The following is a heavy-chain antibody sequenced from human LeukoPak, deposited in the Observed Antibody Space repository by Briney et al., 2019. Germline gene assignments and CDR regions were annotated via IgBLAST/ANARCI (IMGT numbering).Heavy chain of an antibody. J-gene: IGHJ3*02. CDR3: ARGYCSSTSCYVIGAPDAFDI. CDR1: GGSISSYY. Sequence: PSETLSLTRTVSGGSISSYYWSWIRQPPGKGLEWIGYIYYSGSTNYNPSLKSRVTISVDTSKNQFSLKLSSVTAADTAVYYCARGYCSSTSCYVIGAPDAFDIWGQGTMVTVSS. CDR2: IYYSGST. V-gene: IGHV4-59*01. D-gene: IGHD2-2*01.